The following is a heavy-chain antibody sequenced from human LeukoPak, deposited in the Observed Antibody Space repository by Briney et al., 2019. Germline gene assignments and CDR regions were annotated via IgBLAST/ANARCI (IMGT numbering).Heavy chain of an antibody. CDR3: ARKMYSSSEYYYYYYYYMDV. Sequence: GGSLRLSCAASGFTFSSYAMSWVRQAPGKGLEWVSAISGSDGSTYYADSVKGRFTISRDNSKNTLYLQMNSLRAEDTAVYYCARKMYSSSEYYYYYYYYMDVWGKGTTVTVSS. D-gene: IGHD6-6*01. J-gene: IGHJ6*03. V-gene: IGHV3-23*01. CDR1: GFTFSSYA. CDR2: ISGSDGST.